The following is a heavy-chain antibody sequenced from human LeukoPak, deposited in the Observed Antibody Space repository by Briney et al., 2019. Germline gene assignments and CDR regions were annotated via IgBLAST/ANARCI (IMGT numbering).Heavy chain of an antibody. D-gene: IGHD3-16*02. Sequence: GGSLRLSCAASGFTFSSYSMNWVRQAPGKGLEWVSSISSSSSYIYYADSVKGRFTISRDNAKNSLYLQMNSLRAEDTAVYYCAKEDYDYVWGSYRYTNFDYWGQGTLVTVSS. J-gene: IGHJ4*02. CDR1: GFTFSSYS. CDR3: AKEDYDYVWGSYRYTNFDY. CDR2: ISSSSSYI. V-gene: IGHV3-21*01.